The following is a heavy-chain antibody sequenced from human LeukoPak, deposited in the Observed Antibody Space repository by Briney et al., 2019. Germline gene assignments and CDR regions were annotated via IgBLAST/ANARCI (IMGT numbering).Heavy chain of an antibody. J-gene: IGHJ4*02. CDR3: ATPYPREYCSSTTCYFNY. Sequence: GESLKISCKGSGYSFTSYWIGWVRQMPGKGLEWMGIIYPGDSDTRYSPSFQGQVTISADKSISTAYLQWSSLKASDTAMYYCATPYPREYCSSTTCYFNYWGQGTLVTVSS. V-gene: IGHV5-51*01. CDR1: GYSFTSYW. CDR2: IYPGDSDT. D-gene: IGHD2-2*01.